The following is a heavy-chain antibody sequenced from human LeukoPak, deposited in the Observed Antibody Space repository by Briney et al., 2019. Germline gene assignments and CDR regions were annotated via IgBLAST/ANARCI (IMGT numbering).Heavy chain of an antibody. V-gene: IGHV1-69*05. CDR1: GGTFSSYA. D-gene: IGHD1-1*01. J-gene: IGHJ4*02. CDR3: ARGDGTLYYFDY. Sequence: VASVKVSCKASGGTFSSYAISWVRQAPGQGLEWMGGIIPIFGTANYAQKFQGRVTITTDESTSTACMELSSLRSEDTAVYYCARGDGTLYYFDYWGQGTLVTVSS. CDR2: IIPIFGTA.